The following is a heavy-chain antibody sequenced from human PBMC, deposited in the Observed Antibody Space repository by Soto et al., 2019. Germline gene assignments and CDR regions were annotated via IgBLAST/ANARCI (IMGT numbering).Heavy chain of an antibody. CDR3: ASYYCSSTSCPPRP. V-gene: IGHV3-21*01. J-gene: IGHJ5*02. CDR2: ISSSSSYI. D-gene: IGHD2-2*01. CDR1: GFTFSSYS. Sequence: GSLRLSCAASGFTFSSYSMNWVRQAPGKGLEWVSSISSSSSYIYYADSVKGRFTISRDNAKNSLYLQMNSLRAEDTAVYYCASYYCSSTSCPPRPWGQGTLVTVSS.